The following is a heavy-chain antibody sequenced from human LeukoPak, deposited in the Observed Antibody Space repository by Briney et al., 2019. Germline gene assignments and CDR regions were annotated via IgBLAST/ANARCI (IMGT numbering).Heavy chain of an antibody. Sequence: SETLSLTCTVSGGSISNYYWSWIRQPPWKGLEWIGYIYYSGSINYNPSLKSRVTISVDTSKNQFSLKVSSVTAADTAVYYCARVGSGWPYYFDYWGQGTLVTVSS. CDR3: ARVGSGWPYYFDY. D-gene: IGHD6-19*01. CDR2: IYYSGSI. J-gene: IGHJ4*02. V-gene: IGHV4-59*01. CDR1: GGSISNYY.